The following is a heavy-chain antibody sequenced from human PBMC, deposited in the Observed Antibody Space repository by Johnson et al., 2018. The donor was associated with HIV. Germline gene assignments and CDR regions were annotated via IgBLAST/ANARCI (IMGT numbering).Heavy chain of an antibody. CDR3: ARENWGQRMNAFDI. CDR1: GFTFSSYG. J-gene: IGHJ3*02. V-gene: IGHV3-9*01. Sequence: VQLVESGGGLVQPGGSLRLSCAASGFTFSSYGMHWVRQAPGKGLEWVSGISWNSGSKGYVDSVKGRFTISRDNAQNSLFLQMNSLRPEDTALYYCARENWGQRMNAFDIWGQGTMVTVSS. CDR2: ISWNSGSK. D-gene: IGHD7-27*01.